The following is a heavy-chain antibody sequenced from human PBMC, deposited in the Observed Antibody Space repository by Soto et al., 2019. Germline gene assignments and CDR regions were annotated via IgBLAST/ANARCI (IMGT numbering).Heavy chain of an antibody. Sequence: QVHLVQSGAEVKKPGASVNVSCQASGSITNHHMHWVRQAPRHGLEWRGIFNPSGLSTTYAQKFQGRVTITRDTSTSTVYMELSSLTSEDTAVYFCAKVTHRGPIAVAGPLGSWGQGTLVIVSS. J-gene: IGHJ4*02. CDR3: AKVTHRGPIAVAGPLGS. V-gene: IGHV1-46*01. D-gene: IGHD6-19*01. CDR1: GSITNHH. CDR2: FNPSGLST.